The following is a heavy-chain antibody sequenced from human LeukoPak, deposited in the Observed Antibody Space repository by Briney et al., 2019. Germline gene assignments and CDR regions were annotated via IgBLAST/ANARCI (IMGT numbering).Heavy chain of an antibody. Sequence: PGGSLRLSCAASGFTFSSYAMSWVRQARGKGLEWVSAISGSGGSTYYADYVKGRFNISRDNSTNTLYLQMNSLRAEDTAVYYCAKDPGKTVTHSSIYFDYWGQGTLVTVSS. CDR3: AKDPGKTVTHSSIYFDY. J-gene: IGHJ4*02. CDR2: ISGSGGST. D-gene: IGHD4-17*01. CDR1: GFTFSSYA. V-gene: IGHV3-23*01.